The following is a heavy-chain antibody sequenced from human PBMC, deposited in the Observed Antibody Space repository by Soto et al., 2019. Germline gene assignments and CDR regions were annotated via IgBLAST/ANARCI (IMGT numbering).Heavy chain of an antibody. CDR3: ARVVVGSVNYYYGMDV. CDR2: IIPIFGTA. J-gene: IGHJ6*02. CDR1: GGTFSSYA. Sequence: SVKVSCKDSGGTFSSYAISWVRQAPGQGLEWMGGIIPIFGTANYAQKFQGRVTITADESTSTAYMELSSLRSEDTAVYYCARVVVGSVNYYYGMDVWGQGTTVTVSS. D-gene: IGHD3-22*01. V-gene: IGHV1-69*13.